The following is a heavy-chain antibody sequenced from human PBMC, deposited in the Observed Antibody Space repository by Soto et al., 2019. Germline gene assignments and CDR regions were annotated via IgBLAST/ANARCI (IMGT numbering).Heavy chain of an antibody. CDR1: GYTFTGYY. Sequence: ASVKVSCKASGYTFTGYYMHWVRQAPGQGLEWMGWINPNSGGTNYAQKFQGWVTMTRDTSISTAYMELSRLRSDDTAVYYCARGFWEYYYYYYGMDVWGQATTVTVSS. CDR2: INPNSGGT. V-gene: IGHV1-2*04. J-gene: IGHJ6*02. D-gene: IGHD1-26*01. CDR3: ARGFWEYYYYYYGMDV.